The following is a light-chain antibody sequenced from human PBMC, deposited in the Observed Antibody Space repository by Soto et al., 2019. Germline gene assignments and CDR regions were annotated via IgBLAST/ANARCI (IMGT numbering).Light chain of an antibody. V-gene: IGKV1-39*01. CDR1: QSISSY. CDR2: AAS. Sequence: DIQMTQSPSSLSSSVGDRVTLTSPASQSISSYLNWYQQKPGKAPKLVIYAASSLQSGVPSRFSGSGSGTDFTLTISSLQPEDFATYYCQQSYSIPITFGQGTRLEIK. CDR3: QQSYSIPIT. J-gene: IGKJ5*01.